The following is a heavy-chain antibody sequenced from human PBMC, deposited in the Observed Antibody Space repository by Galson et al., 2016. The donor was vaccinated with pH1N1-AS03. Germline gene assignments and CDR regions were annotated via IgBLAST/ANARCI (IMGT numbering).Heavy chain of an antibody. CDR3: ARDTYESRG. V-gene: IGHV3-66*01. CDR1: GFTVSNNY. Sequence: SLRLSCAASGFTVSNNYMSWVRQAPGKGLEWVSVICSRGNTFYADSVKGRFTISRDNSKNTLYLQMNSLRAEDTAVYYCARDTYESRGGGQGTLVTVSS. J-gene: IGHJ4*02. CDR2: ICSRGNT. D-gene: IGHD3-22*01.